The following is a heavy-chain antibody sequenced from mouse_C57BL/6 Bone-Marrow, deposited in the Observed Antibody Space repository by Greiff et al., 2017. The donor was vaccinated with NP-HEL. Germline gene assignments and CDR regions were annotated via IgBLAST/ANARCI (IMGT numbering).Heavy chain of an antibody. CDR2: FYPGSGSI. CDR1: GYTFTEYT. V-gene: IGHV1-62-2*01. D-gene: IGHD2-5*01. J-gene: IGHJ2*01. Sequence: QVQLQQSGAELVKPGASVKLSCKASGYTFTEYTIHWVKQRSGQGLEWIGWFYPGSGSIKYNEKFKDKATLTADKSSSTVYMELSRLTSEDSAVYFCARHEEAGYSNYFYYFDYWGQGTTLTVSS. CDR3: ARHEEAGYSNYFYYFDY.